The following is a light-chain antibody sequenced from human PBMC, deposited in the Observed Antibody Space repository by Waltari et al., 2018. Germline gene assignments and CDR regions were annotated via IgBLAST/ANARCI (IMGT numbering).Light chain of an antibody. V-gene: IGLV3-21*04. J-gene: IGLJ2*01. CDR3: LVWHSTIDHQGV. Sequence: SYVVTQSPSVSVAPGETARITCGGDNIGSKSVHWYQQRPGQAPVLVISYDSDRPSGIPERCSGPNSGNTATLTISWVEAEDEADEYCLVWHSTIDHQGVFGGGTKLTVL. CDR2: YDS. CDR1: NIGSKS.